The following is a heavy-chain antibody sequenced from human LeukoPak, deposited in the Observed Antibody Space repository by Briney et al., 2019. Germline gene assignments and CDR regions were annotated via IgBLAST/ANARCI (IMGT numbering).Heavy chain of an antibody. V-gene: IGHV3-7*01. CDR2: IKQDGSEE. J-gene: IGHJ3*02. CDR1: GFTFSSYW. D-gene: IGHD3-22*01. CDR3: ARDLYYEGGAFDI. Sequence: PGGSLRLSCAASGFTFSSYWMSWVRQAPGKGLEWVANIKQDGSEEYYVDSVKGRFTISRDNAKNSLYLQMNSLRAEDTAVYYCARDLYYEGGAFDIWGQGTMVTVSS.